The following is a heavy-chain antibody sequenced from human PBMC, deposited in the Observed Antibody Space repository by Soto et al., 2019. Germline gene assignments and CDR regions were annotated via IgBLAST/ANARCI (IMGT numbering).Heavy chain of an antibody. CDR2: IIPIFGTA. CDR1: GGTFSSYA. Sequence: SVKVSCKASGGTFSSYAISWVRQAPGQGLEWMGGIIPIFGTANYAQKSQGRVTITADESTSTAYMELSSLRSEDTAVYYCARDTRPAYGPIQYYYGMDVWGQGTTVTVYS. D-gene: IGHD4-17*01. J-gene: IGHJ6*02. V-gene: IGHV1-69*13. CDR3: ARDTRPAYGPIQYYYGMDV.